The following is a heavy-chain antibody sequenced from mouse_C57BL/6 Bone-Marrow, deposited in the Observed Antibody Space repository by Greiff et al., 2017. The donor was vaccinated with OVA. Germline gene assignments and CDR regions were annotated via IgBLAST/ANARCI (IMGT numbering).Heavy chain of an antibody. CDR3: ARSGVPVVATDAMDY. CDR1: GYTFTSYW. CDR2: INPSSGYT. J-gene: IGHJ4*01. Sequence: QVHVKQSGAELAKPGASVKLSCKASGYTFTSYWMHWVKQRPGQGLEWIGYINPSSGYTKYNQKFKDKATLTADKSSSTAYMQLSSLTYEDSAVYYCARSGVPVVATDAMDYWGQGTSVTVSS. V-gene: IGHV1-7*01. D-gene: IGHD1-1*01.